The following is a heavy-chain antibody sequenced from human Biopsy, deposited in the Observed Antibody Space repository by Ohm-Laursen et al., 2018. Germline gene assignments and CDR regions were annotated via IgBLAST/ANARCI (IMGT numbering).Heavy chain of an antibody. Sequence: SETLSLTCTVSGGSISSDYWSWIRQTPGKGLEWIGYIYYSGSTNYNPSLKSRVTISVDTSKNQFSLRMNSVTAADTAVYYCARTANSTGWPSSYFYGMDVWGQGTTVTVSS. CDR3: ARTANSTGWPSSYFYGMDV. CDR2: IYYSGST. CDR1: GGSISSDY. D-gene: IGHD2/OR15-2a*01. V-gene: IGHV4-59*01. J-gene: IGHJ6*02.